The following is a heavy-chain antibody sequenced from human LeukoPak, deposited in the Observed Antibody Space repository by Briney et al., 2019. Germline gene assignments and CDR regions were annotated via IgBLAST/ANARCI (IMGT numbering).Heavy chain of an antibody. CDR2: IIPILGIA. CDR1: GGTFSSYT. CDR3: ARDLVDEVVPAAIDYYYMDV. J-gene: IGHJ6*03. Sequence: ASVKVSCKASGGTFSSYTISWVRQAPGQGLEWMGRIIPILGIANYAQKFQGRVTITADESTSTAYMELSSLRSEDTAVYYCARDLVDEVVPAAIDYYYMDVWGKGTTVTVSS. V-gene: IGHV1-69*04. D-gene: IGHD2-2*02.